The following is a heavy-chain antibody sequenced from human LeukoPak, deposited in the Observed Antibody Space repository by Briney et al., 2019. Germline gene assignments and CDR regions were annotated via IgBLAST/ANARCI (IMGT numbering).Heavy chain of an antibody. Sequence: SETLSLTCTVSGGSISGYYWSWIRQPPGKGLEWIGYMYYSGSTNYNPSLKSRVTISVDTSKNQFSLKLSSVTAADTAIYYCARDLAVAGTNYFDFWGQGVLVTVSS. J-gene: IGHJ4*02. CDR3: ARDLAVAGTNYFDF. D-gene: IGHD6-19*01. CDR2: MYYSGST. CDR1: GGSISGYY. V-gene: IGHV4-59*01.